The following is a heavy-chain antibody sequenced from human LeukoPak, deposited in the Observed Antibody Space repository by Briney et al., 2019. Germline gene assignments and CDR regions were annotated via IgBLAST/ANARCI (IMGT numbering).Heavy chain of an antibody. Sequence: GGSLRLSCAASGFTFSSYSMNWVRQAPGKGLEWVSSISSSSSYIYYADSVKGRFTISRDNAKNSLYLQMNSLRAEDTAVYYCARDCSGGSCYPKIYYYYGMGVWGQGTTVTVSS. V-gene: IGHV3-21*01. D-gene: IGHD2-15*01. CDR2: ISSSSSYI. CDR3: ARDCSGGSCYPKIYYYYGMGV. J-gene: IGHJ6*02. CDR1: GFTFSSYS.